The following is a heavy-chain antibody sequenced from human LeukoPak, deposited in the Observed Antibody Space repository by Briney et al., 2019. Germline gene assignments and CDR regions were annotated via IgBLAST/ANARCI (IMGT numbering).Heavy chain of an antibody. CDR3: ARAGYTIFGVVIIPRFDY. CDR2: INPNSGGT. V-gene: IGHV1-2*02. D-gene: IGHD3-3*01. CDR1: GYTFTGYY. J-gene: IGHJ4*02. Sequence: GASVKVSCKASGYTFTGYYMHWVRQAPGQGLEWMGWINPNSGGTNYAQKFQGRVTMTRDTSISTAYMELSRLRSDDTAVYYCARAGYTIFGVVIIPRFDYWGQGTLVTVSS.